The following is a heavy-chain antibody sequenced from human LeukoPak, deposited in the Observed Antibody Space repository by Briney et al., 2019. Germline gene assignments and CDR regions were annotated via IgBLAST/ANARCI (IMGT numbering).Heavy chain of an antibody. J-gene: IGHJ6*02. CDR2: TRNKANSYTT. Sequence: PGGSLRLSCAASGFTFSDHYMAWVRQAPGKGLEWVGRTRNKANSYTTEYAASVNGRFTVSRDDSKNSLYLQMNSLKPEDTAVYYCAIGLIRSLYYYYGMDVWGQGTTVTVSS. D-gene: IGHD3-22*01. CDR1: GFTFSDHY. CDR3: AIGLIRSLYYYYGMDV. V-gene: IGHV3-72*01.